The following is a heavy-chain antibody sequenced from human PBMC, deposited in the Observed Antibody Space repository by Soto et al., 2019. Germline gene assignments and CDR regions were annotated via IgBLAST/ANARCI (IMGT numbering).Heavy chain of an antibody. V-gene: IGHV3-33*01. CDR3: ARDREAYCGGDCYLGNDY. CDR2: IWYDGSNK. CDR1: GFTFSRYG. J-gene: IGHJ4*02. D-gene: IGHD2-21*02. Sequence: QVQLVESGGGVVQPGRSLRLSCAASGFTFSRYGMHWVRQAPGKGLEWVAVIWYDGSNKYYADYVKGRFNISRDNSKNTLYLQMQSLRDEDTAVYYCARDREAYCGGDCYLGNDYWGQGTLVTVSS.